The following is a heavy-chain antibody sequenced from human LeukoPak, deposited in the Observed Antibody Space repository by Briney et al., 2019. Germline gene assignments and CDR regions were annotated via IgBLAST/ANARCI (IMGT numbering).Heavy chain of an antibody. J-gene: IGHJ4*02. D-gene: IGHD3-10*01. CDR1: GFTFISYW. V-gene: IGHV3-7*04. CDR3: TRDALFGSGITHLDF. Sequence: GGSLRLSCASSGFTFISYWMTWVGQAPGKGREWVANIKQDGSEKYYVDSVKGRFTISRDNAKNSLSLQMNSLNVDVTCFYFWTRDALFGSGITHLDFWSQGTLVSVSS. CDR2: IKQDGSEK.